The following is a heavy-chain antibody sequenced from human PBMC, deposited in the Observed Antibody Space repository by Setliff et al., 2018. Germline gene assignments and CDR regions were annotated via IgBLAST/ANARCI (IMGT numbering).Heavy chain of an antibody. CDR2: LNEDGSTT. CDR3: ARAKGNDYSMDV. V-gene: IGHV3-74*03. J-gene: IGHJ6*03. Sequence: GSLRLSCVGSGFPLGDYGMDWVRQTPGKGLVWVSRLNEDGSTTTYADSVKGRFTISRDNAKNTLYLQMNSLRADDTAVYYCARAKGNDYSMDVWGKGTTVTVSS. CDR1: GFPLGDYG.